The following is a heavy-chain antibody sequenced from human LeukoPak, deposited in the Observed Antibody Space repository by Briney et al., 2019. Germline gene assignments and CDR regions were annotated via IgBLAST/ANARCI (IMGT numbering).Heavy chain of an antibody. CDR1: GGSFSGYY. CDR3: ARYYYDSSGYYGYYYYYYYMDV. V-gene: IGHV4-34*01. D-gene: IGHD3-22*01. J-gene: IGHJ6*03. Sequence: SETLSLTCAVYGGSFSGYYWSWIRQPPGKGLEWIGEINHSGSTNYNPSLKSRVTISVDTSKNQFSLKLSSVTAADTAVYYCARYYYDSSGYYGYYYYYYYMDVWGKGTTVTVSS. CDR2: INHSGST.